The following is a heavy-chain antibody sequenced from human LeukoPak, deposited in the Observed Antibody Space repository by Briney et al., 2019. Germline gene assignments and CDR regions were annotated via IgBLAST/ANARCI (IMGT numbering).Heavy chain of an antibody. CDR1: GFTFSSYA. J-gene: IGHJ4*02. Sequence: GGSLRLSCAASGFTFSSYAMSWVRQAPGKGLEWVSAISGSGGNTYYADFVKGRFTISRDNSKNTLYLQMTSLRAEDTAVYYCAKDGAYNSVWFPNDYWGQGTLVTVSS. CDR2: ISGSGGNT. D-gene: IGHD6-19*01. V-gene: IGHV3-23*01. CDR3: AKDGAYNSVWFPNDY.